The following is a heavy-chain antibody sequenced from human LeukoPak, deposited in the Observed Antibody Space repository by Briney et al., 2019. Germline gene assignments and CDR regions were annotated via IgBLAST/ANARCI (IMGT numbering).Heavy chain of an antibody. CDR2: ISSSSSYI. D-gene: IGHD2-2*01. CDR3: ARAGGYCSSTSCFATPWDYYYYYGMDV. V-gene: IGHV3-21*01. Sequence: GGSLRLSCAASGFTFSSYSMNWVRQAPGKGLEWVSSISSSSSYIYYADSVKGRFTISRDNAKNSLYLQMNSLRAEDTAVYYCARAGGYCSSTSCFATPWDYYYYYGMDVWGQGTTVTVSS. J-gene: IGHJ6*02. CDR1: GFTFSSYS.